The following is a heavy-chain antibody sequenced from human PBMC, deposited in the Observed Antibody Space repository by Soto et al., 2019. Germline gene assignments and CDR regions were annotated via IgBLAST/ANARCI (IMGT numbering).Heavy chain of an antibody. J-gene: IGHJ4*02. CDR1: GFTFSSYG. D-gene: IGHD3-10*01. CDR2: IWYDGSNK. Sequence: PGGSLRLSCAASGFTFSSYGMHWVRQAPGKGLEWVAVIWYDGSNKYYADSVKGRFTISRDNSKNTLYLQMNSLRAEDTAVYYCARDKVRRANFDYWGQGTLVTVSS. CDR3: ARDKVRRANFDY. V-gene: IGHV3-33*01.